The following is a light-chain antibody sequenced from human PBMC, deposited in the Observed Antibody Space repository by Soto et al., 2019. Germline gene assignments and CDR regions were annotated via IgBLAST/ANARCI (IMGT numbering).Light chain of an antibody. CDR1: QSVFSS. V-gene: IGKV3-15*01. CDR2: GSA. Sequence: EIVMTQSPATLSVSPGERATLSCRASQSVFSSLAWFQQIPGQAPRLLIYGSATRATGIPARFSGSGSGTEFNLTISSLQSEDSAVYYCQQYHNWPAFGQGTKVEIK. J-gene: IGKJ1*01. CDR3: QQYHNWPA.